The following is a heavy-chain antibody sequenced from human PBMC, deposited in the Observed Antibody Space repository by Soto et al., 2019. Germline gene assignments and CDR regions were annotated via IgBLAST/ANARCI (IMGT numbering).Heavy chain of an antibody. Sequence: ASVKVSCKASGYTFTSYGISWVRQAPGQGLEWMGWISAYNGNTNYAQKLQGRVTMTTDTSTSTAYMELRSLRSDDTAVYYCARDLGYYDILTGYSALLPGYYYYGMDVWGQGTTVTVSS. V-gene: IGHV1-18*01. CDR2: ISAYNGNT. CDR1: GYTFTSYG. CDR3: ARDLGYYDILTGYSALLPGYYYYGMDV. J-gene: IGHJ6*02. D-gene: IGHD3-9*01.